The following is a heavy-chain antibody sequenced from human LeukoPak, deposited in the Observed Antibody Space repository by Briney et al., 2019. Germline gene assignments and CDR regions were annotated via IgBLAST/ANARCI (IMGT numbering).Heavy chain of an antibody. D-gene: IGHD5-18*01. J-gene: IGHJ4*02. CDR2: INYSGSP. CDR1: GGSISSTSYY. V-gene: IGHV4-39*01. CDR3: ASPRTGYSYGLFDY. Sequence: PPETLSLTCTVSGGSISSTSYYWGWIRQPPGKGLEWIGSINYSGSPYYNPSLKSRVTISGDTSKNQFSLKLSSVTAADTAVYYCASPRTGYSYGLFDYWGQGTLVTVSS.